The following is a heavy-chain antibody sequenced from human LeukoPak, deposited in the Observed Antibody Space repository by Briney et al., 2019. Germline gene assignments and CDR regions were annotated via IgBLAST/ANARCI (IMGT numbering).Heavy chain of an antibody. CDR1: GFTFDNYW. CDR2: ISGSGGST. V-gene: IGHV3-23*01. Sequence: GGSLRLSCEASGFTFDNYWMTWVRQAPGKGLEWVSTISGSGGSTYYADSVKGRFTISRDNSKNTLYLQMNSLRAEDTAVYYCTKGYGSGSSRYYFDYWGQGTLVTVSS. CDR3: TKGYGSGSSRYYFDY. D-gene: IGHD3-10*01. J-gene: IGHJ4*02.